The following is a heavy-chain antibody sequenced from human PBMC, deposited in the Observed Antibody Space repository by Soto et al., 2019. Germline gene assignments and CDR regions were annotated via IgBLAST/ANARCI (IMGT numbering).Heavy chain of an antibody. J-gene: IGHJ4*02. V-gene: IGHV1-69*02. CDR2: IIPMLGMS. Sequence: QVQLVQSGAEVKKPGSPVRVSCTASGDTLNFYTISWVRQVPGQGPEWMGRIIPMLGMSNYAQKFQCRVTIMADKSTSTVYMNLSGLTSEDTAVYYCATNYGSGSTHFDYWGQGTLVTVSS. D-gene: IGHD3-10*01. CDR3: ATNYGSGSTHFDY. CDR1: GDTLNFYT.